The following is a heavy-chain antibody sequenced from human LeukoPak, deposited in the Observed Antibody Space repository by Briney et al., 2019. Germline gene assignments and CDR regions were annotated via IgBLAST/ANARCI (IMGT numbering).Heavy chain of an antibody. D-gene: IGHD3-3*01. CDR1: GFTFSSYW. CDR2: IKQDGSEK. J-gene: IGHJ4*02. V-gene: IGHV3-7*01. CDR3: AREVRRTIFGVVSGDYFDY. Sequence: PGGSLRLSCAASGFTFSSYWMSWVRQNPGKGLEWVANIKQDGSEKYYVDSVKGRFTISRDNAKNSLYLQMNSLRAEDTAVYYCAREVRRTIFGVVSGDYFDYWGQGTPVTVSS.